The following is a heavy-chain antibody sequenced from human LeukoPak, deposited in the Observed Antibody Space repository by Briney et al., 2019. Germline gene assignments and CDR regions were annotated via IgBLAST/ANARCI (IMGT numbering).Heavy chain of an antibody. CDR1: GYTFTSYY. V-gene: IGHV1-46*01. D-gene: IGHD4-17*01. CDR2: INPSGGST. CDR3: ARSVKAVTGYDDYDPHVYSFDY. J-gene: IGHJ4*02. Sequence: ASVKVSCKASGYTFTSYYMHWVRQAPGQGLEWMGIINPSGGSTSYAQKFQGRVTMTRDTSTSTVYMELSSLRSEDTAVYYCARSVKAVTGYDDYDPHVYSFDYWGQGTLVTVSS.